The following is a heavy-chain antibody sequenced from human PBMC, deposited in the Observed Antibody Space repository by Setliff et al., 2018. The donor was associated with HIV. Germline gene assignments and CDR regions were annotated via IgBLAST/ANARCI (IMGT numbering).Heavy chain of an antibody. V-gene: IGHV3-7*01. CDR2: IKQDGSDM. D-gene: IGHD6-13*01. CDR1: GLPFYNYW. J-gene: IGHJ4*02. Sequence: GESLTISCVASGLPFYNYWMTWLRRAPGRGLEWVANIKQDGSDMHYIESVKGRFTIFRDNAKNSVFLQMNSLRAEDTGVYYCATQTGFYNSHWYNYWGQGTMVTVS. CDR3: ATQTGFYNSHWYNY.